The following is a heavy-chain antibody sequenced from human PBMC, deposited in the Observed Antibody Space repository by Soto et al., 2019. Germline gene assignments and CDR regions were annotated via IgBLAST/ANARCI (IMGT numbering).Heavy chain of an antibody. Sequence: QVRLVESGGGVVQPGRSLRLSCTASGFSFSSYAMYWFRQPPGKGLEWVAVISHDGINKHYADSVKGRVTVSRDNSNHSLDLQLNSLRGVDTAMYYCARDMYSSDYFVKWFEPWGQGTLVTVSS. D-gene: IGHD6-19*01. CDR1: GFSFSSYA. J-gene: IGHJ5*02. CDR3: ARDMYSSDYFVKWFEP. CDR2: ISHDGINK. V-gene: IGHV3-30-3*01.